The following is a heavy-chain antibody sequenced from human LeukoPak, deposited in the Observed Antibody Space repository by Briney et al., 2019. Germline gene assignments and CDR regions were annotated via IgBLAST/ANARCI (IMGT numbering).Heavy chain of an antibody. CDR2: IIPIFGTA. D-gene: IGHD1-26*01. V-gene: IGHV1-69*13. CDR3: ARTGSYYREFDY. J-gene: IGHJ4*02. CDR1: GGTFSSYA. Sequence: SVKVSCKASGGTFSSYAISWVRQAPGQGLEWMGGIIPIFGTANYAQKFQGRVTITADESTSTAYMELSSLRSEDTAVYYCARTGSYYREFDYWGQGTLVTASS.